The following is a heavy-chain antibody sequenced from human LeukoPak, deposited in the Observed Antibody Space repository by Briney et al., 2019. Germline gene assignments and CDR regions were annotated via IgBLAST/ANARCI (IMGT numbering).Heavy chain of an antibody. CDR3: ARQEYYYDSSGYFGGYIQH. V-gene: IGHV4-39*07. CDR2: IYYSGST. J-gene: IGHJ1*01. Sequence: PSETLSLTCTVSGGSISSSSYYWGWIRQPPGKGLEWIGSIYYSGSTYYNPSLKSRVTISVDTSKNQFSLKLSSVTAADTAVYYCARQEYYYDSSGYFGGYIQHWGQGTLVTVSS. D-gene: IGHD3-22*01. CDR1: GGSISSSSYY.